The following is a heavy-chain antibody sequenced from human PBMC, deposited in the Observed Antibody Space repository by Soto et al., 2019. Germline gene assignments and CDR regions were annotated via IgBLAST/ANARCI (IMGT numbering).Heavy chain of an antibody. Sequence: QVQLVESGGGVVQPGRSLRLSCAASEFTFRNYGMHWVRQAPGKGLEWVAVIWYDGSNKYYADSVKGRFTISRDNSKNTLYVQMNSLRAEDTAVYYWARDGGQWLVPNYCYYGMDVWGQGTTVTVSS. CDR3: ARDGGQWLVPNYCYYGMDV. J-gene: IGHJ6*02. CDR2: IWYDGSNK. D-gene: IGHD6-19*01. V-gene: IGHV3-33*01. CDR1: EFTFRNYG.